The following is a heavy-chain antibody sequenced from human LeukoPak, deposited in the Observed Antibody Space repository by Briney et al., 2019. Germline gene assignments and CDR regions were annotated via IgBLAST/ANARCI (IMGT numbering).Heavy chain of an antibody. J-gene: IGHJ6*02. V-gene: IGHV3-7*01. CDR2: IKQDVSEK. D-gene: IGHD3-22*01. Sequence: GGSLRLSCAASGFTFSNYWMTWVRQAPGKGLEWVANIKQDVSEKYYVDSVKGRFTISRDNAKNSLYLQMNSLRAEDTAVYYCARSETTYYYDSSVYFYYYYGMDVGGQGTTVTVSS. CDR3: ARSETTYYYDSSVYFYYYYGMDV. CDR1: GFTFSNYW.